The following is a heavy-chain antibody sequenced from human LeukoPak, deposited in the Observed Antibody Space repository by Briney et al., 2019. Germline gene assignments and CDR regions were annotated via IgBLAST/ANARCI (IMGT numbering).Heavy chain of an antibody. CDR2: INHSGST. CDR3: ASRVLIAAAHDNWFDP. Sequence: PSETLSLTCAVYGGSFSGYYWSWIRQPPGKGLEWIGEINHSGSTNYNPSLKSRVTISVDTSKNQFSLKLSSVTAADTAVYYCASRVLIAAAHDNWFDPWGQGTLVTVSS. J-gene: IGHJ5*02. D-gene: IGHD6-13*01. V-gene: IGHV4-34*01. CDR1: GGSFSGYY.